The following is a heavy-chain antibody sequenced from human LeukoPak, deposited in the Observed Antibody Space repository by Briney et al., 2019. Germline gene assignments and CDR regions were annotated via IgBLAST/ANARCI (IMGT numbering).Heavy chain of an antibody. CDR1: GFTFSSYW. CDR3: ARADQYYDFWSAGWYFDY. V-gene: IGHV3-7*01. D-gene: IGHD3-3*01. Sequence: GGSLRLSCAASGFTFSSYWMSWVRQAPGKGLEWVANIKQDGSEKYYVDSVKGRFTISRDNAKNSLYLQMNSLRAEDTAVYCCARADQYYDFWSAGWYFDYWGQGTLVTVSS. CDR2: IKQDGSEK. J-gene: IGHJ4*02.